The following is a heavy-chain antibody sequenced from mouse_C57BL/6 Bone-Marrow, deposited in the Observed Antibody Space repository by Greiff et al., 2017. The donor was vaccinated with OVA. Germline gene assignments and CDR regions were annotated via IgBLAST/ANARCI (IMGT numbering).Heavy chain of an antibody. Sequence: QVQLQQPGAELVRPGTSVKLSCKASGYTFTSYWMHWVKQRPGQGLEWIGVIDPSDSYTNYNQKFKGKATLTVDTSSSTAYMQLSSLTSEDSAVYYCARERYDGFAYWGQGTLVTVSA. J-gene: IGHJ3*01. D-gene: IGHD2-12*01. CDR2: IDPSDSYT. V-gene: IGHV1-59*01. CDR3: ARERYDGFAY. CDR1: GYTFTSYW.